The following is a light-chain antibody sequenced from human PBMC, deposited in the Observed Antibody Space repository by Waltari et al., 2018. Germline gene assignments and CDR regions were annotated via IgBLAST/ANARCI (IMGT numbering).Light chain of an antibody. CDR2: KVS. V-gene: IGKV2-30*01. CDR1: QSLVYSGGNTY. CDR3: MQGTHWPLT. Sequence: DVVMTQSPLSLPVTVGQPASISCRSSQSLVYSGGNTYLNWFQQRPGQSPRRLIYKVSNRDSGVPDRFSGSGSGTDFTLKISRVEAEDVGVYYCMQGTHWPLTFGGGTKVEIK. J-gene: IGKJ4*01.